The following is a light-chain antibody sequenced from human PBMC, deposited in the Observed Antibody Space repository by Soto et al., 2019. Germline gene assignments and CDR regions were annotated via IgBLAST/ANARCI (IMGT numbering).Light chain of an antibody. CDR1: QSVSSN. V-gene: IGKV3-15*01. Sequence: EIVMTQSPATLSVSPGDRATLSCRASQSVSSNLAWYQQKPGQAPRLLIYGASTRATGIPAMFSGSGAGTGFNPTISSLQSEEFAVYFCQQYNNGPPFTFGQGTKLEIK. CDR3: QQYNNGPPFT. J-gene: IGKJ2*01. CDR2: GAS.